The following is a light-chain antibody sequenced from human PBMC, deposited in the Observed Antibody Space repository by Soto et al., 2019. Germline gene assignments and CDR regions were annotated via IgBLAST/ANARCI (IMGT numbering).Light chain of an antibody. Sequence: EIVMTQSPATLSVSPGERANLSCRASQSVSSNLGWYQLKPGQAPRLLIYGASTRAPGIPARFSGSGSGTEFTLTISILQSEDFAVYYCTQYNSWPPGEVTFGPGTKVDIK. CDR2: GAS. CDR1: QSVSSN. V-gene: IGKV3-15*01. CDR3: TQYNSWPPGEVT. J-gene: IGKJ3*01.